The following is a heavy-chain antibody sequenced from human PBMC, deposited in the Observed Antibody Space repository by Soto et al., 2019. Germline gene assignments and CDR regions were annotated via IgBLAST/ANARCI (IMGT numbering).Heavy chain of an antibody. CDR3: ARVLKRLGWSGYCRRGRYYGMDV. CDR2: IIPIFGTA. V-gene: IGHV1-69*06. CDR1: GGTFSSYP. J-gene: IGHJ6*02. Sequence: SVEVSCKASGGTFSSYPISWVRQAPGQGLEWMGGIIPIFGTANYAQKFQGRVTITADKSTSTAYMELSSLRSEDTAVYYCARVLKRLGWSGYCRRGRYYGMDVWRQGTTVTVSS. D-gene: IGHD3-3*01.